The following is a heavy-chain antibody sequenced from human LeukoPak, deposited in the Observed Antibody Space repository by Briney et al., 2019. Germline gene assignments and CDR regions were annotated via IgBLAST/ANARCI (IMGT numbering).Heavy chain of an antibody. J-gene: IGHJ3*02. CDR1: GGSISSGSYY. Sequence: SETLSLTCTVSGGSISSGSYYWSWIRQPAGKGLEWIGRNYTSGSTNYNPSLKSRVTISVDTSKNQFSLKLSSVTAADTAVYYCARYFDSGGYPTHAFDIWGQGTMVTVSS. CDR2: NYTSGST. CDR3: ARYFDSGGYPTHAFDI. D-gene: IGHD1-26*01. V-gene: IGHV4-61*02.